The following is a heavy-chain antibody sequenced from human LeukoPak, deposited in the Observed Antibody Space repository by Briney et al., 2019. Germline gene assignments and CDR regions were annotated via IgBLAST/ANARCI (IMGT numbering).Heavy chain of an antibody. CDR1: GFTFSSYG. J-gene: IGHJ6*04. D-gene: IGHD5-18*01. V-gene: IGHV3-30*18. Sequence: GGSLRLSCAASGFTFSSYGMHWVRQAPGKGLEWVAVISYDGSNKYYADSVKGRLTISRDNSKNTLYLQMNSLRAEDTAVYYCAKDQDTAMGLYYYYGMDVWGKGTTVTVSS. CDR2: ISYDGSNK. CDR3: AKDQDTAMGLYYYYGMDV.